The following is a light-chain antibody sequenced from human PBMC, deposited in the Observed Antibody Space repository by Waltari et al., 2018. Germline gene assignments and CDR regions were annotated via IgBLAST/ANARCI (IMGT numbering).Light chain of an antibody. CDR2: GGS. Sequence: DIVMTQTPLTLPIAPGEPASISCRYSQSLLHSNGNTYLHWYLQKPRQSPQLLIYGGSNRASGVPDRFSGSGSGTDFTLKISKVEAEDVGVYFCVQAIAFPLTFGGGTKVEIK. CDR3: VQAIAFPLT. J-gene: IGKJ4*01. V-gene: IGKV2-40*01. CDR1: QSLLHSNGNTY.